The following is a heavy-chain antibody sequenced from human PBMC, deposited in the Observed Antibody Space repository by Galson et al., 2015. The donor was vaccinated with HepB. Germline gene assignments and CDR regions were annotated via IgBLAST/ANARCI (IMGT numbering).Heavy chain of an antibody. CDR3: ASPRGGRFLEWLSIDY. J-gene: IGHJ4*02. CDR1: GFIFSNYA. CDR2: MSFDGSNK. Sequence: SLRLSCAAPGFIFSNYAMHWVRQAPGKGLEWVAVMSFDGSNKYYADSVKGRFTITRDNSKNTVYLQMNSLRAEDTAVYFCASPRGGRFLEWLSIDYWGQGTLVTVSS. D-gene: IGHD3-3*01. V-gene: IGHV3-30-3*01.